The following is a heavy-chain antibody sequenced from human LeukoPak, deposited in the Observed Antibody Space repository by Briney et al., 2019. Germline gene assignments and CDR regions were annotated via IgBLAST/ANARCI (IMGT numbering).Heavy chain of an antibody. D-gene: IGHD6-13*01. V-gene: IGHV3-30-3*01. Sequence: HSGGSLRLSCAASGFTFSSYAMHWVRQAPGKGLEWVAVISYDGSNKYYADSVKGRFTISRDNSKNTLYLQMNSLKTEDTAVYYCTTVGIGSSWYPDYFDYWGQGTLVTVSS. J-gene: IGHJ4*02. CDR3: TTVGIGSSWYPDYFDY. CDR2: ISYDGSNK. CDR1: GFTFSSYA.